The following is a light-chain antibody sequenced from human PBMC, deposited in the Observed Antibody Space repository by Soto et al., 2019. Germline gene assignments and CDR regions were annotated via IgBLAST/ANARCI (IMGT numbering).Light chain of an antibody. CDR1: QTVSTY. V-gene: IGKV1-39*01. CDR3: QQSYSASET. J-gene: IGKJ1*01. Sequence: DIQMTQSPSSLSASVGDRVTITCRASQTVSTYLTWYQQKPGKAPKVLIYGASSLQSGVPSRFSGTGSETDFTLTISSLQPEDFATYYCQQSYSASETFGQGTRVEIE. CDR2: GAS.